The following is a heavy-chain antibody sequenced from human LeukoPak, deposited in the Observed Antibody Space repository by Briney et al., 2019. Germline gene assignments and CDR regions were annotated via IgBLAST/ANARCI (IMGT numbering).Heavy chain of an antibody. V-gene: IGHV4-39*01. J-gene: IGHJ3*02. CDR1: GGSISSSSYY. Sequence: SETLSLTFTVSGGSISSSSYYWGWIRQPPGKGLEWIGSIYYSGSTYYNPSLKSRVTISVDTSKNQFSLKLSSVTAADTAVYYCARHLPYYYDSSGYDAFDIWGQGTMVTVSS. D-gene: IGHD3-22*01. CDR3: ARHLPYYYDSSGYDAFDI. CDR2: IYYSGST.